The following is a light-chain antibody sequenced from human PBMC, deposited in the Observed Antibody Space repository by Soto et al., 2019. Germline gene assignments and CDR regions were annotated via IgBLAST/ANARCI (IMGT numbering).Light chain of an antibody. J-gene: IGLJ1*01. V-gene: IGLV2-8*01. CDR1: SSDGGGYTN. Sequence: QSALTQPPSASGSPGQSVTISCTGTSSDGGGYTNVSWYQQHPGKAPKRRIYEVSKRPSGGPDRFSGSKSGNTASLTVSGLQAEDEADYYCSSYAGITPYVFGSGTNVTVL. CDR3: SSYAGITPYV. CDR2: EVS.